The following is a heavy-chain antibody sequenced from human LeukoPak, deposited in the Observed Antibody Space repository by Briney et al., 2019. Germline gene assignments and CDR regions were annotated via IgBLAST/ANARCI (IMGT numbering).Heavy chain of an antibody. V-gene: IGHV4-39*01. Sequence: SETLSLTCTVSGGSIRSSGYYWGWIRQPPGKGLEWIGSIYYSGSTYYNPSLKSRVTISVDTSKNQFSLKLSSVTAADTAVYYCARHLDGYNYYYYYYMDVWGKGTTVTVSS. D-gene: IGHD5-24*01. CDR3: ARHLDGYNYYYYYYMDV. CDR2: IYYSGST. J-gene: IGHJ6*03. CDR1: GGSIRSSGYY.